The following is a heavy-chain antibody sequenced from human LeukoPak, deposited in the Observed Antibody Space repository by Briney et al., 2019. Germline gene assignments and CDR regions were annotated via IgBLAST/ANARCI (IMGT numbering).Heavy chain of an antibody. D-gene: IGHD3-3*01. CDR3: VSGFLQWLY. J-gene: IGHJ4*02. CDR2: INRDGSTP. V-gene: IGHV3-74*01. CDR1: GFTFTTYW. Sequence: QPGGSLRLSCAASGFTFTTYWMHWVRQAPGKGLVWVSGINRDGSTPIYADSVKGRFTISRDNAKNSLYLQMNNLRAEDTAVYFCVSGFLQWLYWGQGTLVTVSS.